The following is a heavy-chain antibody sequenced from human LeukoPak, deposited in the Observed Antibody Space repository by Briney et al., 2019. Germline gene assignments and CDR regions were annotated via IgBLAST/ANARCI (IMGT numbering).Heavy chain of an antibody. Sequence: SGTLSLTCAVSGGSISSSNWWRWVRPPPGKGLEWSGEIYHSGSTNYNPSLKRRVTISGDKSKNQFYVKVSSVPAPDPAVYYCARVGAYYDILTGYPPDYYYYGMDVWGKGTTVTVSS. CDR1: GGSISSSNW. D-gene: IGHD3-9*01. CDR3: ARVGAYYDILTGYPPDYYYYGMDV. J-gene: IGHJ6*04. V-gene: IGHV4-4*02. CDR2: IYHSGST.